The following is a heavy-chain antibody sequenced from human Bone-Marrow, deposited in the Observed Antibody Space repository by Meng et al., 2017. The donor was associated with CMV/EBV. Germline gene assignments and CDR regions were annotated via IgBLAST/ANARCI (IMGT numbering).Heavy chain of an antibody. CDR3: ARDLGVDKHYYYYYGMDV. CDR1: GYTFTGYY. Sequence: ASVKVSCKASGYTFTGYYMHWVRQAPGQGLEWMGWINPNSGSTNYAQKFQGRVTMTRDTSTSTAYMELSRLRSDDTAVYYCARDLGVDKHYYYYYGMDVLGQGATVTIYS. D-gene: IGHD3-3*01. CDR2: INPNSGST. J-gene: IGHJ6*01. V-gene: IGHV1-2*02.